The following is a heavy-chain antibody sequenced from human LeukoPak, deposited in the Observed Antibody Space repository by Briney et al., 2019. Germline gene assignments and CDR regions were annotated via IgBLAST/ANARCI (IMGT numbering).Heavy chain of an antibody. D-gene: IGHD2-2*01. CDR2: IRVYNGNT. CDR3: ARVGYCSSTSCYYYYYYMDV. CDR1: GYTFTSYG. V-gene: IGHV1-18*01. Sequence: ASVKVSCKASGYTFTSYGISWVRQAPGQGLEWMGWIRVYNGNTNYAQKLQGRVTMTTDTSTSTAYMELRSLRSDGTAVYYYARVGYCSSTSCYYYYYYMDVWGKGTTVTVSS. J-gene: IGHJ6*03.